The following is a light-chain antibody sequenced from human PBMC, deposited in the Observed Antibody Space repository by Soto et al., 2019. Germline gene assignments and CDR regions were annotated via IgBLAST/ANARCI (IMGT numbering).Light chain of an antibody. J-gene: IGLJ1*01. CDR2: EVN. V-gene: IGLV2-14*01. CDR3: SSYASTSTEV. Sequence: QSVLTQPASVSGSPGQSITISCTGTSSDVGAYNYVSWYQQHPGKAPKLMIYEVNSRPSGVSNRFSGSKSGITASLTISGLQAEDEADYYCSSYASTSTEVFGTGTKVTVL. CDR1: SSDVGAYNY.